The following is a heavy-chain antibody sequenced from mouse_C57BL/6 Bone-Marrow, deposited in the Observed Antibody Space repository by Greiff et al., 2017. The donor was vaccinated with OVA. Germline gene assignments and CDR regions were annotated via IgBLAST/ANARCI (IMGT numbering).Heavy chain of an antibody. Sequence: EVQLQESGGGLVQPGGSLKLSCAASGFTFSDYGMAWVRQAPRKGPEWVAFISNLAYSIYYADTVTGRFTISRENAKNTLYLEMSSLRSEDTAMYYCARARTMLRYFDVWGTGTTVTVSS. CDR2: ISNLAYSI. D-gene: IGHD1-1*02. J-gene: IGHJ1*03. CDR3: ARARTMLRYFDV. CDR1: GFTFSDYG. V-gene: IGHV5-15*01.